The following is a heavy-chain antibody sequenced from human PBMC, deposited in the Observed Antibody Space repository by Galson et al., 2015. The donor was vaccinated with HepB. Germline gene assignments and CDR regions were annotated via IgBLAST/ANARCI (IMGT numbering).Heavy chain of an antibody. CDR2: INPDGSEK. CDR3: ARRISLVRGIITKPDYYYGMDV. J-gene: IGHJ6*02. D-gene: IGHD3-10*01. CDR1: EFTFSSYW. V-gene: IGHV3-7*03. Sequence: SLRLSCAGSEFTFSSYWMNWVRQAPGKGLEWVANINPDGSEKSYVASLRGRFTVSRDNDKNALCLQMDSLRAEDTAVYYCARRISLVRGIITKPDYYYGMDVWGQGTTVTVAS.